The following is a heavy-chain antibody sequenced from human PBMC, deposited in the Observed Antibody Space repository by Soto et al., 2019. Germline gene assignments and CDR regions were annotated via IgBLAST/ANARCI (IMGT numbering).Heavy chain of an antibody. CDR2: ISYDGSNK. Sequence: GGSLRLSCAASGFTFSSYGMHWVSQAPGKGLEWVAVISYDGSNKYYADSVKGRFTISRDNSKNTLYLQMNSLRAEDTAVYYCAKESRGCGGSCFFYYYYYGMDVWGQGTTVTVSS. D-gene: IGHD2-15*01. CDR3: AKESRGCGGSCFFYYYYYGMDV. CDR1: GFTFSSYG. J-gene: IGHJ6*02. V-gene: IGHV3-30*18.